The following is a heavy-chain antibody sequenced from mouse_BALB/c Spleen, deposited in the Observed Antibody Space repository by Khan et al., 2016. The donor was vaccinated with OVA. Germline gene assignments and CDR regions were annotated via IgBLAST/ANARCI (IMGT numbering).Heavy chain of an antibody. CDR3: SRWFAY. CDR2: MHYGGST. J-gene: IGHJ3*01. Sequence: EVQLVESGTGLVKPSQSLSLTCTVTGYSITSDYAWKWIRQFPGNKLGWMGYMHYGGSTSYNPSLKSRISITRDSSNNPSFIHLNSVTSEDTAIYGGSRWFAYWGQGTLVTVSA. CDR1: GYSITSDYA. V-gene: IGHV3-2*02.